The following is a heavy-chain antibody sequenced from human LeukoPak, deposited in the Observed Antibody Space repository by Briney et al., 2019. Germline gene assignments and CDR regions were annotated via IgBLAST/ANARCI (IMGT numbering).Heavy chain of an antibody. J-gene: IGHJ4*02. D-gene: IGHD4-11*01. CDR1: GFTFSRYS. CDR2: ISGSSSTK. V-gene: IGHV3-48*01. CDR3: ARSRAYYSNYAYYFDY. Sequence: PGGSLRLSCAASGFTFSRYSMNWVRQAPGKGLEWVSYISGSSSTKYYADSVKGRFTISRDNAKNSLYLQMNSLRAEDTAVYYCARSRAYYSNYAYYFDYWGQGTLVTVSS.